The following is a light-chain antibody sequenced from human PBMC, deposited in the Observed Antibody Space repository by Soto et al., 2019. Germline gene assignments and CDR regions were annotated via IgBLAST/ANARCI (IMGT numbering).Light chain of an antibody. CDR2: SND. CDR3: AAWDDSLNGLV. V-gene: IGLV1-44*01. J-gene: IGLJ2*01. Sequence: QSVLTQPPSASGTPGQRLTISCSGSSSNIGSNTVTWYQQLPGTAPKVLIHSNDRRPSGVPDRFSGSKSGTSASLAISGLLSDDEADYYCAAWDDSLNGLVFGGGTKVTVL. CDR1: SSNIGSNT.